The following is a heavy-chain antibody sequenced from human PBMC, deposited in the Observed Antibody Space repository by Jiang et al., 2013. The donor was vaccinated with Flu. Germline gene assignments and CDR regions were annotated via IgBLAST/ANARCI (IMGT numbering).Heavy chain of an antibody. V-gene: IGHV4-59*08. CDR1: GGSFNRYY. CDR3: AGLYYDYWSDYYSDPFDI. CDR2: IYYSGGT. Sequence: LVESGPGLVKPSETLSLTCTVYGGSFNRYYWSWIRQPPGKGLEWIGYIYYSGGTNYNPSLKSRVTISLDTSRNQFSLRLSSVTAADTAMYYCAGLYYDYWSDYYSDPFDIWGQGTVVTVSS. D-gene: IGHD3-3*01. J-gene: IGHJ3*02.